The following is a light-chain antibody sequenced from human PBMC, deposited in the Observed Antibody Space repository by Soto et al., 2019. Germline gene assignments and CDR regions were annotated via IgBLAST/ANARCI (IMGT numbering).Light chain of an antibody. J-gene: IGKJ4*01. CDR1: QGISNY. Sequence: DIQMTQSPSSLSASVGDRVTITCRARQGISNYLAWYQQKPGKVPKLLIYAASTLQSGVPSRFSGSGSGTDFTITISSLQTEDVATYYCQKCGIAPFTVGVGTKVELK. CDR3: QKCGIAPFT. CDR2: AAS. V-gene: IGKV1-27*01.